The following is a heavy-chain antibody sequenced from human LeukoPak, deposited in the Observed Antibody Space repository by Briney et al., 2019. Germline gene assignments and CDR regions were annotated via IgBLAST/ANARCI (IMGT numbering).Heavy chain of an antibody. CDR3: VKTLKDYGSGRGLFDS. J-gene: IGHJ4*02. D-gene: IGHD3-10*01. V-gene: IGHV3-64D*06. CDR2: FSSDGSST. CDR1: GFTFSSSA. Sequence: GGSLRLSCSASGFTFSSSAMYWVRQAPGKGLEYVSAFSSDGSSTFYADSVKGRFTISRDSSKNKLYLQMSSLRADDTAVYYCVKTLKDYGSGRGLFDSWGQGILVTVSS.